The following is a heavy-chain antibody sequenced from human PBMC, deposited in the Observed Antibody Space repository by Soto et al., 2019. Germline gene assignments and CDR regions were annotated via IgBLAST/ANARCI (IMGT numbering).Heavy chain of an antibody. D-gene: IGHD2-2*01. Sequence: EVQLLESGGGLVQPGGSPRLSCAASGFTFSSYAMSWVRQAPGKGLEWVSAISGSGGSTYYADSVKGRFTISRDNSKNTLYLQMNSLRVEDTAVYYCARARNRPEYGYWGQGTLVTVSS. CDR1: GFTFSSYA. CDR2: ISGSGGST. V-gene: IGHV3-23*01. CDR3: ARARNRPEYGY. J-gene: IGHJ4*02.